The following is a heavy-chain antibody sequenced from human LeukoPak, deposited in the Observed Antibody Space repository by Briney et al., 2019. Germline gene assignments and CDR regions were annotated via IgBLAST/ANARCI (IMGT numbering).Heavy chain of an antibody. CDR1: GYTFTAYY. D-gene: IGHD6-19*01. V-gene: IGHV1-2*02. J-gene: IGHJ4*02. CDR2: IDPTTVAT. CDR3: SRVTSGWKNFDY. Sequence: GASVKVSCKASGYTFTAYYIHWVRQAPGQGLEWMGWIDPTTVATNYAQKFQDRVMMTRDTSIGTVYMELRRLRSDDTAVYYCSRVTSGWKNFDYWGQGTLVTVSS.